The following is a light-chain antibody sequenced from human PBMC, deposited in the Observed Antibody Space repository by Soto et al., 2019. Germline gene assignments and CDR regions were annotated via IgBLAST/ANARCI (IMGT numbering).Light chain of an antibody. CDR2: DVG. CDR3: SSYTTNSRGIV. CDR1: SSDVGGYKY. V-gene: IGLV2-14*03. J-gene: IGLJ1*01. Sequence: QSALTQPASVSGSPGQSITISCTGTSSDVGGYKYVSWYQQHPGKAPKLMIYDVGNRPSGVSSRFSGSKSGNTASLTISGLQAEDEASYYCSSYTTNSRGIVFGTGTKLTVL.